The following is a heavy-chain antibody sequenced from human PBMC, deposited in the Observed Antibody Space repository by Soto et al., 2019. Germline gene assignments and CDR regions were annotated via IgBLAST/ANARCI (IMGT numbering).Heavy chain of an antibody. J-gene: IGHJ6*02. V-gene: IGHV2-5*02. CDR3: AQMYLDLYGMDV. CDR1: GISLTNSGVG. CDR2: IYWDDAK. Sequence: QITLTESGPTLVKPTQPLTLTCTFSGISLTNSGVGVSWIRQPRGKALEWLAVIYWDDAKHFSPSQKSRLTTTKDTSKNQGCLTMTNMDSVDTATYFCAQMYLDLYGMDVWGQGTTVIVSS. D-gene: IGHD2-8*01.